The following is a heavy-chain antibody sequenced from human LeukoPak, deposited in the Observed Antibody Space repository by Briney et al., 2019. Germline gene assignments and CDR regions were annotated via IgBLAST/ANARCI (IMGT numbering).Heavy chain of an antibody. CDR2: IIPILGIA. Sequence: SVKVSCKASGGTFSSYAISWVRQAPGQGLEWMGRIIPILGIANYAQKFQGRVTITADKSTSTAYMELSSLRSEDTAVYYCARDPRIHHHSGSYHWGQGTLVTVSS. CDR1: GGTFSSYA. CDR3: ARDPRIHHHSGSYH. D-gene: IGHD1-26*01. J-gene: IGHJ5*02. V-gene: IGHV1-69*04.